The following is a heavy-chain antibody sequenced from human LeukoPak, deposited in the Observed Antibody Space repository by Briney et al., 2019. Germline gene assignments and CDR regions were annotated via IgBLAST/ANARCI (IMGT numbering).Heavy chain of an antibody. D-gene: IGHD2-2*01. V-gene: IGHV1-2*02. J-gene: IGHJ5*02. CDR3: ARGPAARRGWFDP. CDR2: INPNSGGT. Sequence: ASVKVSCKASGYTFTGYYIHWVRQAPGQGLEWMGWINPNSGGTNYAQKFQGRVTMTRDTSISTAYMELSRLRSDDTAVYYCARGPAARRGWFDPWGQGTLVTVSS. CDR1: GYTFTGYY.